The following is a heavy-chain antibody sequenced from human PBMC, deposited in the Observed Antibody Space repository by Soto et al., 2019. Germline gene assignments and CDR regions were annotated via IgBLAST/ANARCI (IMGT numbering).Heavy chain of an antibody. V-gene: IGHV3-11*01. J-gene: IGHJ6*02. CDR2: ISSSGSTI. CDR3: ARACPQYSSGWYGYYYYGMDV. D-gene: IGHD6-19*01. CDR1: GFTFSDYY. Sequence: QVQLVESGGGLVKPGGSLRLSCAASGFTFSDYYMSWIRQAPGKGLEWVSYISSSGSTIYYADSVKGRFTISRDNAKNSMYLQMNSLRAEDTAVYYCARACPQYSSGWYGYYYYGMDVWGQGTTVTVSS.